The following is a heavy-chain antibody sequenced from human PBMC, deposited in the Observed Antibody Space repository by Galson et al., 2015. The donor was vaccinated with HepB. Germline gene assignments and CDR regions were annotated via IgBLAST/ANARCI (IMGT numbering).Heavy chain of an antibody. D-gene: IGHD3-22*01. CDR3: ARDWSNNHYYHTSYNWFDP. CDR1: GYTFTSYY. V-gene: IGHV1-46*01. Sequence: SVKVSCKASGYTFTSYYMHWVRQAPGQGLEWMGIINPSGGSTSYAQKFQGRVTMTRDTSTSTVYMELSSLRSEDTAVYYCARDWSNNHYYHTSYNWFDPWGQGTLVTVSS. CDR2: INPSGGST. J-gene: IGHJ5*02.